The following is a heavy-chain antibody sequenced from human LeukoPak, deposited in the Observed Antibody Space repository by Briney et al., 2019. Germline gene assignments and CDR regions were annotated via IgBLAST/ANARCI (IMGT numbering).Heavy chain of an antibody. D-gene: IGHD3-22*01. Sequence: SETLSLTCTVSGGSISSYYWSWIRQPPGKGLEWIGYIYYSGSTNYNPSLKSRVTISVDTSKNQFSLKLSSVTAADTAVYYCAREDSSGYYLSNWGQGTLVTVSS. J-gene: IGHJ4*02. CDR3: AREDSSGYYLSN. CDR1: GGSISSYY. CDR2: IYYSGST. V-gene: IGHV4-59*01.